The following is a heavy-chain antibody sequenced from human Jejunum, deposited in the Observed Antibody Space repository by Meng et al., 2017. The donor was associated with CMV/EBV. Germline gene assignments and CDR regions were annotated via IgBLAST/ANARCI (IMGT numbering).Heavy chain of an antibody. CDR1: GFIFRNYW. CDR3: ARGNALDY. CDR2: MKTDGSEK. J-gene: IGHJ4*02. V-gene: IGHV3-7*01. Sequence: LSCAASGFIFRNYWMGWARQAPERGLGWVASMKTDGSEKYYVDSVKGRFTMSRDNAKNSLYLQMNSLRAEDTAVYYCARGNALDYWGLGTLVTVSS.